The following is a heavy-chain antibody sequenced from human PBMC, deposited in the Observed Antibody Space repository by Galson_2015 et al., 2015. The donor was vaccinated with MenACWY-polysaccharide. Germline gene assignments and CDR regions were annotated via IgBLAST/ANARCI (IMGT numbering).Heavy chain of an antibody. V-gene: IGHV3-33*01. CDR2: IWYDGSNK. CDR3: VRDVGGIAAAGTKGWFDP. J-gene: IGHJ5*02. D-gene: IGHD6-25*01. Sequence: SLRLSCAASGFTFSHYGMHWVRQAPGKGLEWVAVIWYDGSNKYYADSVNGRFTISRDNSKNTLCLQMNSLRAEDTAMYYCVRDVGGIAAAGTKGWFDPWGQGILVTVSS. CDR1: GFTFSHYG.